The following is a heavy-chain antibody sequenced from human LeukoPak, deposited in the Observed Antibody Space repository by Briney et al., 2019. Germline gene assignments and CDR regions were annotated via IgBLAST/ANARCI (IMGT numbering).Heavy chain of an antibody. CDR2: ISSSSSYI. CDR3: ARGPDYDFWSGYSTPYYFDY. J-gene: IGHJ4*02. D-gene: IGHD3-3*01. Sequence: GGSLRLSCAASGFTFSSYSMNWVRQAPGKGLEWVSSISSSSSYIYYADSVKGRFTISRDNAKNSLYLQMNSLRAEDTAVYYCARGPDYDFWSGYSTPYYFDYWGQGTLVTVSS. V-gene: IGHV3-21*04. CDR1: GFTFSSYS.